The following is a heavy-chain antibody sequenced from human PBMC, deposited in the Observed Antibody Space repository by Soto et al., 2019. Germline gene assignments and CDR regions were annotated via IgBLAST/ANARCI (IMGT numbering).Heavy chain of an antibody. V-gene: IGHV4-59*01. CDR2: IYYSGST. J-gene: IGHJ4*02. CDR3: ARMTIITYSSSWYYFDY. Sequence: KTTETPSLTCTVSDSSISRYDWSWIRQPPGKGLEWIGYIYYSGSTNYNPSLKSRVTISVDTSKNQFSLKLSSVTAADTAVYYCARMTIITYSSSWYYFDYWGQGTLVTVSS. D-gene: IGHD6-13*01. CDR1: DSSISRYD.